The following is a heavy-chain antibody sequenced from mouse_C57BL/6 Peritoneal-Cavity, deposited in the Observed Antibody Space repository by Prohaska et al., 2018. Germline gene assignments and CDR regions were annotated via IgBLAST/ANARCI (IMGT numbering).Heavy chain of an antibody. CDR1: GIDFSRYW. CDR3: ARQLGEDAMDY. Sequence: EVKLLQSGGGLVQPGGSLKLSCAASGIDFSRYWMSWVRRAPGKGLEWIGEINPDSSTINYAPSLKDKFINSRDNGKNTLYLQMSKVRSEDTALYYCARQLGEDAMDYWGQGTSVTVSS. D-gene: IGHD4-1*01. V-gene: IGHV4-1*01. CDR2: INPDSSTI. J-gene: IGHJ4*01.